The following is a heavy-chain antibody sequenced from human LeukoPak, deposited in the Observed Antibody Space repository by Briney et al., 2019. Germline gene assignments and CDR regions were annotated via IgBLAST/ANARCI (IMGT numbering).Heavy chain of an antibody. Sequence: GRSLRLSCAASGFTFSSYGMHWVRQAPGKGLEWVAVISYDGSNKYYADSVKGRFTISRDNSKNTLYLQMNSLRAEDTAVYYCAKEARVYYYDSSGYQDYWGQGTLVTVSS. J-gene: IGHJ4*02. CDR1: GFTFSSYG. D-gene: IGHD3-22*01. CDR2: ISYDGSNK. V-gene: IGHV3-30*18. CDR3: AKEARVYYYDSSGYQDY.